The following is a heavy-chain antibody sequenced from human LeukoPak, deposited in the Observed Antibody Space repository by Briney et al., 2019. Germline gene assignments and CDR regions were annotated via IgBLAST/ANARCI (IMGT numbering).Heavy chain of an antibody. CDR2: IRQDDK. CDR1: GFTFSNYW. V-gene: IGHV3-7*01. Sequence: PGGSLRLSCVASGFTFSNYWMSWVRQAPGKGLEWVASIRQDDKYYVDSVKGRFTISRDNAKNSLYLQMNSLRVEDTAFYYCARASDRRDDYWGQGTLVTVSS. J-gene: IGHJ4*02. D-gene: IGHD2-21*02. CDR3: ARASDRRDDY.